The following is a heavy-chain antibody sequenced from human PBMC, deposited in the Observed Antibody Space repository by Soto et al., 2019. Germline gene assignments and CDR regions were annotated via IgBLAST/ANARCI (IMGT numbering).Heavy chain of an antibody. Sequence: SETLSLTCTVSGGSISSTSYYWGWIRQPPGKGLEWIGTIYYNGGTYYNPSLKSRVTISVDTSKNQFFLKLSSVTAADTAVYYCARHYDIFTGYYTPLEYRAQRTPVTGSS. J-gene: IGHJ4*02. CDR3: ARHYDIFTGYYTPLEY. V-gene: IGHV4-39*01. D-gene: IGHD3-9*01. CDR2: IYYNGGT. CDR1: GGSISSTSYY.